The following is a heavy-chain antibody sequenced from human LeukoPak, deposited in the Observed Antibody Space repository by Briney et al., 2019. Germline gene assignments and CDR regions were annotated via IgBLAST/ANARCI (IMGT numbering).Heavy chain of an antibody. Sequence: GGSLRLSCAASGFTFSSYAMSWVRQAPGKGLEWVSAISGSGGSTYYADSVKGRFTISRDNSKNTLYLQMNSLRAEDTAVYYCAKVWSYYDFWSGYTWGQGTLVTVSS. D-gene: IGHD3-3*01. V-gene: IGHV3-23*01. CDR1: GFTFSSYA. CDR3: AKVWSYYDFWSGYT. J-gene: IGHJ5*02. CDR2: ISGSGGST.